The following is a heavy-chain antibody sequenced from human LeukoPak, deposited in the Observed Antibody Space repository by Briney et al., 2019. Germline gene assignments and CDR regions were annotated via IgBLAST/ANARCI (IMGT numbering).Heavy chain of an antibody. V-gene: IGHV1-24*01. Sequence: VASVKVSCKVSGYTFTELCIYWVRQAPGKGLEWMATFDREDGGAIYAQRFQGRVTMTEDTSTDTAFLELTSLRSDDTAIYCCSAGRQYSLLDYWGQGTLVTVSS. J-gene: IGHJ4*02. D-gene: IGHD5-18*01. CDR3: SAGRQYSLLDY. CDR2: FDREDGGA. CDR1: GYTFTELC.